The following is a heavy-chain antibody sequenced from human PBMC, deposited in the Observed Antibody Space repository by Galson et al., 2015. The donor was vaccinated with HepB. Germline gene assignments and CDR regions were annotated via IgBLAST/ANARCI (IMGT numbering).Heavy chain of an antibody. CDR3: AKEGYRRSSSAPVGIDY. Sequence: SLRLSCAASGFTFSSYGMHWVRQAPGKGLEWVAIIWSEGINKDYVDSVKGRFTISRDNSKNTMYLQMDSLRAEDTAVYYCAKEGYRRSSSAPVGIDYWGQGTLVTVSS. D-gene: IGHD6-6*01. CDR2: IWSEGINK. J-gene: IGHJ4*02. V-gene: IGHV3-33*03. CDR1: GFTFSSYG.